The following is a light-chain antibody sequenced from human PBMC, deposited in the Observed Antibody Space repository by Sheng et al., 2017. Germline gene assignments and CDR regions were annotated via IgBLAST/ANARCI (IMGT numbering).Light chain of an antibody. Sequence: QSALTQPASESGSPGQSITISCTGTSSDIGDYNFVSWYQQHPGKAPKLLIYRVSNRPSGVSTRFSGSKSGNTASLTISGLQTDDEADYYCSSYTSSSTYVFGTGTKVTVL. CDR1: SSDIGDYNF. CDR3: SSYTSSSTYV. CDR2: RVS. J-gene: IGLJ1*01. V-gene: IGLV2-14*03.